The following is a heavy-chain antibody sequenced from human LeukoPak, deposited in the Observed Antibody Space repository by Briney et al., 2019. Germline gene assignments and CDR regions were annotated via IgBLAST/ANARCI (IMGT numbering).Heavy chain of an antibody. CDR1: GFTFSSYA. Sequence: GGSLRLSCAASGFTFSSYAMHWVRQAPGKRLEWVAVISYDGSNKYYADSVKGRFTISRDNSKNTLYLQMNSLRAEDTAVYYCARDSSSSWYYFDYWGQGTLVTVSS. D-gene: IGHD2-2*01. V-gene: IGHV3-30*04. CDR2: ISYDGSNK. CDR3: ARDSSSSWYYFDY. J-gene: IGHJ4*02.